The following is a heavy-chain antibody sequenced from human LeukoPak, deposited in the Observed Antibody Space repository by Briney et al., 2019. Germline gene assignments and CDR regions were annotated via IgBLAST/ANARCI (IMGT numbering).Heavy chain of an antibody. Sequence: PGGSLRLSCAASGFTFSSYSMNWVRQAPGKGLEWVSYISSSSSTIYYADSVKGRFTISRDNAKNSLYLQMNSLRAEDTAVYYCARDSRSGPEDCWGQGTLVTVSS. CDR2: ISSSSSTI. D-gene: IGHD2-15*01. J-gene: IGHJ4*02. V-gene: IGHV3-48*04. CDR1: GFTFSSYS. CDR3: ARDSRSGPEDC.